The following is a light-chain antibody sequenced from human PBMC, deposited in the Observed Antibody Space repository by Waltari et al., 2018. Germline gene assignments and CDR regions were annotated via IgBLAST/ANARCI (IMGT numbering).Light chain of an antibody. CDR2: GAS. J-gene: IGKJ2*01. Sequence: EVVWTQSPGTLSLSPGERATLPCGARQSVSRSRIAWDLHRHGQAPRLLISGASGRATGIPARSSGSGSATDLSLTICKVYPEDYTVCYCEQFGSSVMYTLGQATKLAIK. V-gene: IGKV3-20*01. CDR3: EQFGSSVMYT. CDR1: QSVSRSR.